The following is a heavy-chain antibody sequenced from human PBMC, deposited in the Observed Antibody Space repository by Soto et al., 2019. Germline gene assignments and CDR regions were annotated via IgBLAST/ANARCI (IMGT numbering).Heavy chain of an antibody. V-gene: IGHV5-51*01. Sequence: PGESLKISCKGSGYSFISYWIGWVRQMPGKGLEWMGIIYPGDPDTRYSPSFQGQVTISADKSISTAYLQWSSLKASDTAMYYCGVVPAAMGAFDIWGQGTMVTVSS. CDR2: IYPGDPDT. J-gene: IGHJ3*02. CDR1: GYSFISYW. CDR3: GVVPAAMGAFDI. D-gene: IGHD2-2*01.